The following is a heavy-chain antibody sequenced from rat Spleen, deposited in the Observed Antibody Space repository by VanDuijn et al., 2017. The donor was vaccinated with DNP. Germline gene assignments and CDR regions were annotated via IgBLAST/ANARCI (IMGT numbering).Heavy chain of an antibody. CDR1: GFTFSDSN. D-gene: IGHD4-3*01. J-gene: IGHJ2*01. V-gene: IGHV5-7*01. CDR2: ISYDGSST. CDR3: TTRNSGYGGYFDY. Sequence: EVQLVESGGDLVQPGRSLKLSCAASGFTFSDSNMAWVRQAPKKGLDWVATISYDGSSTYYRDSVKGRFTISRDNAKNTLYLQMDSLRSEDTATYYCTTRNSGYGGYFDYWGQGVMVTVSS.